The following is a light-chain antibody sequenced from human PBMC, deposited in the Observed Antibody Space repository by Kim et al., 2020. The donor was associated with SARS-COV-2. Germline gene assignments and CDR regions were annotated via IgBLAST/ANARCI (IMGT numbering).Light chain of an antibody. CDR1: QSILHTSNGYNY. CDR3: HQYYSAPYT. V-gene: IGKV4-1*01. J-gene: IGKJ2*01. CDR2: WAS. Sequence: DIVMTQSPDSLVVSLGERATINCKSSQSILHTSNGYNYLAWYQQKPGQPPKLLIYWASSRESGVPDRFSGSGSGTDFTLTISSLQAEDVAVYYCHQYYSAPYTFGQGTKLEI.